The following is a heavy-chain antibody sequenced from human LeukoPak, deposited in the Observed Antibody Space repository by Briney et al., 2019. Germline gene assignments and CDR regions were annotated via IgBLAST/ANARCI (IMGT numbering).Heavy chain of an antibody. CDR3: ASNSQSYAPTQH. V-gene: IGHV4-39*07. CDR2: IYYSGST. Sequence: PSETLSLTCTVSGGSISSYYWGWIRQPPGKGLEWIGSIYYSGSTYYNPSLKSRVTISVDTSKNQFSLKLSSVTAADTAVYYCASNSQSYAPTQHWGQGTLVTVSS. J-gene: IGHJ1*01. CDR1: GGSISSYY. D-gene: IGHD2-2*01.